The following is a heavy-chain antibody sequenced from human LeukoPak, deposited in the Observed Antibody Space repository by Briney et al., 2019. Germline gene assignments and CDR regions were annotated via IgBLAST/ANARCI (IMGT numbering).Heavy chain of an antibody. CDR3: ARDERCSGGSCYYYYGMDV. CDR2: ISDSGGST. D-gene: IGHD2-15*01. V-gene: IGHV3-23*01. Sequence: GGSLRLSCAVSGITLSNYGMSWVRQAPGRGLEWVAGISDSGGSTNYADSVKGRFTISRDNPKNTLYLQMNSLRAEDTAVYYCARDERCSGGSCYYYYGMDVWGQGTTVTVSS. CDR1: GITLSNYG. J-gene: IGHJ6*02.